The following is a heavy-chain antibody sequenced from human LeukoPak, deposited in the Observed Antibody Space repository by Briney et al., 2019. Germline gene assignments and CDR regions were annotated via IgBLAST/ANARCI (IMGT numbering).Heavy chain of an antibody. J-gene: IGHJ4*02. CDR1: GFIFSRYL. V-gene: IGHV3-7*01. Sequence: GGSLRLSCVASGFIFSRYLMSWVRQAPGKGLQWVAHIKEDGSEKYYLDSVKGRFTIARDDAKNSLYLQMNSLRDEDTAVYYCVRAGWELDYWGQGTPVTVSS. CDR2: IKEDGSEK. CDR3: VRAGWELDY. D-gene: IGHD4-23*01.